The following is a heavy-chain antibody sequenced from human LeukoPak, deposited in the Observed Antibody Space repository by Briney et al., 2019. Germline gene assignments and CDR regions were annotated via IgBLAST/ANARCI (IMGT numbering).Heavy chain of an antibody. D-gene: IGHD4-23*01. CDR1: VFTVSSNY. J-gene: IGHJ4*02. CDR2: IYTGGST. Sequence: GGSLRLSYAPSVFTVSSNYMTGVRQAPGKGLEWVSVIYTGGSTYYADSVEGRFTISRDNSRNTLYLQMNSLRAEDTAVYYCATGRNSVFDYWGQGTLVTVSS. V-gene: IGHV3-53*01. CDR3: ATGRNSVFDY.